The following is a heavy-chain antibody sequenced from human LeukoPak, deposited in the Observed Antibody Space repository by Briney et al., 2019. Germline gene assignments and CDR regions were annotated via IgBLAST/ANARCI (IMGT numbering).Heavy chain of an antibody. CDR3: ARHTLWRFDY. J-gene: IGHJ4*02. CDR1: GFTFTNYW. D-gene: IGHD1-1*01. V-gene: IGHV3-7*01. CDR2: INQDGGTE. Sequence: GGSLRLSWAAYGFTFTNYWLTWVRQAPGKGLEWVANINQDGGTEYYVDSMKGRFTISRDNAKNLVYLQINSLRAEDTAVYFCARHTLWRFDYWGQGALVTVSS.